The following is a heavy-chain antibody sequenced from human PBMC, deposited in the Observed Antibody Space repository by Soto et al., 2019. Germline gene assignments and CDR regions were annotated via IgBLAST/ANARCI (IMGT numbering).Heavy chain of an antibody. CDR1: VASIINYY. Sequence: SETLSLTCTVSVASIINYYWAWIRQSPGGGLESIGYVSNTATTTYNPSLKNRVTISVDRSKNQFSLKLSSVTAADTAVYYCARVPDYWGQGTLVTVSS. CDR3: ARVPDY. CDR2: VSNTATT. J-gene: IGHJ4*02. V-gene: IGHV4-59*12.